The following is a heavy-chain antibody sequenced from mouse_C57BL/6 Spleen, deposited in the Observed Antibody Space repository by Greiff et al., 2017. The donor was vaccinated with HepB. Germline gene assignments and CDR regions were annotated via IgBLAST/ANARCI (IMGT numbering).Heavy chain of an antibody. CDR2: IDPSDSYT. D-gene: IGHD2-4*01. V-gene: IGHV1-69*01. Sequence: QVQLKQPGAELVMPGASVKLSCKASGYTFTSYWMHWVKQRPGQGLEWIGEIDPSDSYTNYNQKFKGKSTLTVDKSSSTAYMQLSSLTSEDSAVYYCARHDYSSYWYFDVWGTGTTVTVSS. J-gene: IGHJ1*03. CDR3: ARHDYSSYWYFDV. CDR1: GYTFTSYW.